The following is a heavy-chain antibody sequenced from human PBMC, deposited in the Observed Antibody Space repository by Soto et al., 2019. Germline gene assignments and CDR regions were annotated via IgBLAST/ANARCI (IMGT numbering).Heavy chain of an antibody. CDR3: ARDTSSSYNYYYGMDV. Sequence: PGGSLRLSCVGSGFTFSSYGMHWVRQAPGKGLECVAVISDTGSSHYYAASVEGRFTISRENSKNALSLHMDRLRVEDTAVYFCARDTSSSYNYYYGMDVWGQGTTVTVSS. CDR1: GFTFSSYG. D-gene: IGHD2-2*01. V-gene: IGHV3-30*03. CDR2: ISDTGSSH. J-gene: IGHJ6*02.